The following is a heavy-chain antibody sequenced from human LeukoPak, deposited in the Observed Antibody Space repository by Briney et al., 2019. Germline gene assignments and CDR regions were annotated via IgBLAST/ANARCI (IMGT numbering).Heavy chain of an antibody. CDR3: AAVSYGGTYFDY. J-gene: IGHJ4*02. V-gene: IGHV1-2*02. CDR2: INPNSGGT. CDR1: GYTFTGYY. Sequence: ASVKVSCKASGYTFTGYYMHWVRQAPGQGLEWMGWINPNSGGTNYAQKFQERVTITRDMSTSTAYMELSSLRSEDTAVYYCAAVSYGGTYFDYWGQGTLVTVSS. D-gene: IGHD4-23*01.